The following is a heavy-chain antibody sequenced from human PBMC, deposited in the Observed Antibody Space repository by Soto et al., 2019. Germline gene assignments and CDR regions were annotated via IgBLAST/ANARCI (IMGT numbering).Heavy chain of an antibody. V-gene: IGHV3-23*01. CDR1: GFTFSSYA. CDR2: VSAGGDMT. D-gene: IGHD3-10*01. Sequence: LRLSCAASGFTFSSYAMSWVRQAPGKGLEWVSSVSAGGDMTYYSDSVKGRFTISRDNSNNALFLQMNSLRIEDTALYYCARGDRGGSGSPASYYYSGLDVWGQGTTVTVSS. J-gene: IGHJ6*02. CDR3: ARGDRGGSGSPASYYYSGLDV.